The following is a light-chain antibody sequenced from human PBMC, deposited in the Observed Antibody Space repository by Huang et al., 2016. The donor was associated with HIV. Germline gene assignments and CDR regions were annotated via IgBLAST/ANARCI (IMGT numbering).Light chain of an antibody. CDR1: QGITDD. Sequence: AIQMTQSPSSLSASVGDRVTITCRASQGITDDLAWYQQKPGKAPKLLISVASTLRSGVPSRCSGSGSGTDFTLTISSLQPEDYAMYYCLQDHNYPRTFGQGTKVEI. V-gene: IGKV1-6*01. J-gene: IGKJ1*01. CDR2: VAS. CDR3: LQDHNYPRT.